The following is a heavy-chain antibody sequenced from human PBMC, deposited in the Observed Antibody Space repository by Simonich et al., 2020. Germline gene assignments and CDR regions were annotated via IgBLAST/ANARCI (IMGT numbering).Heavy chain of an antibody. CDR2: MNPNRGNT. CDR1: GYTFTSYD. CDR3: ARARYCSSTSCYNWFDP. V-gene: IGHV1-8*03. J-gene: IGHJ5*02. D-gene: IGHD2-2*01. Sequence: QVQLVQSGAEVKKPGASVKVSCKASGYTFTSYDINWVRQATGQVREWVGWMNPNRGNTGYAQKFQGRVNITRNTSISTAYMELSSLRSEDTAVYYCARARYCSSTSCYNWFDPWGQGTLVTVSS.